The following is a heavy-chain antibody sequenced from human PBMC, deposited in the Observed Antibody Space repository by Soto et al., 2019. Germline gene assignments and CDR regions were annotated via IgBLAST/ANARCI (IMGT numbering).Heavy chain of an antibody. J-gene: IGHJ5*02. CDR1: GDSVTSGSHY. CDR2: IFYSENT. D-gene: IGHD3-10*01. V-gene: IGHV4-61*01. Sequence: SETLSLTCTVSGDSVTSGSHYWSWIRQPPGKGLEYIGYIFYSENTSYHPSLKSRVTISVDTSKNQFSLKLSSVTAADTALYYCERAGRGSSGSFRLDPWGQGPLVTVYS. CDR3: ERAGRGSSGSFRLDP.